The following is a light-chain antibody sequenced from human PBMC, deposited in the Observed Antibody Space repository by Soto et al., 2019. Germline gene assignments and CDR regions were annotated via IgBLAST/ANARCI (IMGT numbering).Light chain of an antibody. CDR3: QQRSNWPPIT. J-gene: IGKJ5*01. Sequence: EIVLTQSPGTLSLSPGERATLSCRASQSVSSNYLAWYQQKPGQAPRLLIYDASNRATGTPARFSGSGSGTDFTLTISSLEPEDFAVYYCQQRSNWPPITFGQGTRLEIK. V-gene: IGKV3-11*01. CDR2: DAS. CDR1: QSVSSN.